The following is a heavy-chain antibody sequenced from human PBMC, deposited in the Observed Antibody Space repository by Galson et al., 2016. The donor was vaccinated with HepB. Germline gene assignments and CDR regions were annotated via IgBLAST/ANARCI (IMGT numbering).Heavy chain of an antibody. CDR1: GFSFKNYD. CDR3: AREYYDFVYGMDV. Sequence: SLRLSCAASGFSFKNYDMHWVRQTTGKGLEWVSTIDAAGATYYLGSVKGRFAISRESAKNSLYLQMNSLRAEDTAIYYCAREYYDFVYGMDVWGQGTTVTVSS. D-gene: IGHD3-3*01. V-gene: IGHV3-13*01. CDR2: IDAAGAT. J-gene: IGHJ6*02.